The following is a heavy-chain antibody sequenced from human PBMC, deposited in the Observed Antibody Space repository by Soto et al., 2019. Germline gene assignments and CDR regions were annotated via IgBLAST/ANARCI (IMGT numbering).Heavy chain of an antibody. Sequence: LSETLSLTCTVSGGSISSYYWSWIRQPPGKGLEWIGYIYYSGSTNYNPSLKSRVTISVDTSKNQSSLKLSSVTAADTAVYYCARASVDPNFDFWGQGTLVTVSS. V-gene: IGHV4-59*01. J-gene: IGHJ4*02. D-gene: IGHD5-12*01. CDR3: ARASVDPNFDF. CDR1: GGSISSYY. CDR2: IYYSGST.